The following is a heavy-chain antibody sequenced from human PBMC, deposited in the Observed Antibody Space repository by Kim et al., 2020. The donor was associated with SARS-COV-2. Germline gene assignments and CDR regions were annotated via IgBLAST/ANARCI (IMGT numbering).Heavy chain of an antibody. Sequence: GGSLRLSCAASGFTFSSYEMNWVRQAPGKGLEWVSYISSSGSTIYYADSVKGRFTISRDNAKNSLYLQMNSLRAEDTAVYYCVRVAYLNITSSSWLYYYGMDVWGQGTTVTVPS. CDR2: ISSSGSTI. V-gene: IGHV3-48*03. J-gene: IGHJ6*02. CDR1: GFTFSSYE. CDR3: VRVAYLNITSSSWLYYYGMDV. D-gene: IGHD6-13*01.